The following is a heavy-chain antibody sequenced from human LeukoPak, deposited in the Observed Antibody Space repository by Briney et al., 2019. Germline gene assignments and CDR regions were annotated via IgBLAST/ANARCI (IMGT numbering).Heavy chain of an antibody. J-gene: IGHJ4*02. CDR1: GYTFTSYG. CDR2: ISAYNGNT. CDR3: ARDSLRPDYFDY. Sequence: ASVKVSYKASGYTFTSYGISWVRQAPGQGLEWMGWISAYNGNTNYAQKLQGRVTMTTDTSTSTAYMELRSLRSDDTAVYYCARDSLRPDYFDYWGQGTLVTVSS. V-gene: IGHV1-18*01.